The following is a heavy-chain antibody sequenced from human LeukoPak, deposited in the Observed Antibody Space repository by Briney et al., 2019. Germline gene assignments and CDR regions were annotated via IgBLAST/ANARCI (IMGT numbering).Heavy chain of an antibody. J-gene: IGHJ4*02. CDR3: ARPRVAGSFDY. CDR2: ISGYNANT. D-gene: IGHD6-19*01. V-gene: IGHV1-18*01. Sequence: GSSVKVSCKASGGTFSSYAISWVRQAPGQGLEWMGWISGYNANTNYAQKLQGRVTMTTDTSTSTVYMELRSLRSDDTAVYYCARPRVAGSFDYWGQGTLVTVSS. CDR1: GGTFSSYA.